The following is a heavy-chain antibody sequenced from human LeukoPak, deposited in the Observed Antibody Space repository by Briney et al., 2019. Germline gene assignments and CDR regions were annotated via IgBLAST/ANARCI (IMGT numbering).Heavy chain of an antibody. Sequence: QPGGSLRLSCAASGFTFSSYGMHWVRQAPGKGLEWVAVMSYDGSNKYYADSVKGRFTISRDNSKNTLYLQMNSLRAEDTAVYYCAKMSIAVAGSAEYFQHWGQGTLVTVSS. CDR3: AKMSIAVAGSAEYFQH. D-gene: IGHD6-19*01. V-gene: IGHV3-30*18. J-gene: IGHJ1*01. CDR2: MSYDGSNK. CDR1: GFTFSSYG.